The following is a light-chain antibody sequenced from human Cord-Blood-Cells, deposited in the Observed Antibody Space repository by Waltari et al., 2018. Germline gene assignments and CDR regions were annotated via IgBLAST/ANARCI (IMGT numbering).Light chain of an antibody. Sequence: QSALTQPASVSGSPGQSITISCTGTSSDVGSYNLVSWYQQHPGKAPKRMIYEGSKRPSGVSNRFSGSKSGNTASLTISGLQAEDEADYYCCSYADSSTFVFGTGTKVTVL. CDR3: CSYADSSTFV. CDR2: EGS. V-gene: IGLV2-23*03. CDR1: SSDVGSYNL. J-gene: IGLJ1*01.